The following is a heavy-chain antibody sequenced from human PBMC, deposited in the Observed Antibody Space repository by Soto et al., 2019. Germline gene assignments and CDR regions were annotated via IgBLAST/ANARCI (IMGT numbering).Heavy chain of an antibody. Sequence: ASVKVSCKASGGTFSSYAISWVRQAPGQGLEWMGGIIPIFGTANYAQKFQGRVTITVDESTSTAYMELSSLRSEDTAVYYCARGDDDASREGYSYGLDAFDIWGQGTMVTVSS. V-gene: IGHV1-69*13. CDR1: GGTFSSYA. J-gene: IGHJ3*02. CDR2: IIPIFGTA. D-gene: IGHD5-18*01. CDR3: ARGDDDASREGYSYGLDAFDI.